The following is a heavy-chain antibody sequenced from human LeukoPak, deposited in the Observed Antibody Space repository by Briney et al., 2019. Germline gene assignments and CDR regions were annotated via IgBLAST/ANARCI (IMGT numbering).Heavy chain of an antibody. Sequence: PGGSLRLSCAASGFTFSSYAMNWVRQAPGKGLEWVSAISGSGGGTYYADSVKGRFTISRDNSKNTLYLQMNSLRAEDTAVYYCAKIPLQTLLDYYYYYMDVWGKGTTVTVSS. D-gene: IGHD2-21*01. CDR1: GFTFSSYA. J-gene: IGHJ6*03. V-gene: IGHV3-23*01. CDR3: AKIPLQTLLDYYYYYMDV. CDR2: ISGSGGGT.